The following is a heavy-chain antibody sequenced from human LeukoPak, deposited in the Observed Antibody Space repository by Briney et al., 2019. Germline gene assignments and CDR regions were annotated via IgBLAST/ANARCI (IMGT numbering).Heavy chain of an antibody. V-gene: IGHV1-24*01. CDR1: GYTLSELS. CDR3: ATVGHTASDY. D-gene: IGHD5-18*01. J-gene: IGHJ4*02. Sequence: ASVRVYCKVSGYTLSELSMQWSRQAPGKGLELMGGFDPEDGETIYARKFQGRVTMTEDTSTDTAYMELSSLRSEDTAVYYCATVGHTASDYWGQGTLVTISS. CDR2: FDPEDGET.